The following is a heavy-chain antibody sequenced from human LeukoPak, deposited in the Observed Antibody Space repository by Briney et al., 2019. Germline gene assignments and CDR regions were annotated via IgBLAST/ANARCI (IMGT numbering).Heavy chain of an antibody. J-gene: IGHJ4*02. CDR3: ARVGGYCSGGSCYRYFDY. CDR1: GYTFTSYY. Sequence: SVKVSCKASGYTFTSYYMHWVRQAPGQGLEWMGGIIPIFGTANYAQKFQGRVTITADESTSTAYMELSSLRSEDTAVYYCARVGGYCSGGSCYRYFDYWGQGTLVTVSS. CDR2: IIPIFGTA. D-gene: IGHD2-15*01. V-gene: IGHV1-69*13.